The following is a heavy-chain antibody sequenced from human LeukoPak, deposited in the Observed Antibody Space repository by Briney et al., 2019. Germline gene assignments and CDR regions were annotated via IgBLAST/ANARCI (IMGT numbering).Heavy chain of an antibody. Sequence: GGSLKISCKGSGYSFISYWIGWVRQMPGKGLEWMGIIYPGDSDTRYSPSFQGQVTISADKSISTAYLQWSSLKASDTAMYYCARYDYYGSGSYWYFDLWGRGTLVTVSS. CDR3: ARYDYYGSGSYWYFDL. J-gene: IGHJ2*01. V-gene: IGHV5-51*01. CDR1: GYSFISYW. CDR2: IYPGDSDT. D-gene: IGHD3-10*01.